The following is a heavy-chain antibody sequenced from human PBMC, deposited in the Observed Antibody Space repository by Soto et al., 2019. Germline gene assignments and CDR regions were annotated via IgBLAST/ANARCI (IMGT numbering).Heavy chain of an antibody. CDR1: GGSISVYY. V-gene: IGHV4-59*01. Sequence: SETLSLTCTLSGGSISVYYWSWIRQSPGQGLEWIGYIYDSGSPYYNPSLKTRVTISADTSKNQISLKLTSATAADTAVYFCARGVGSSPPRYWGRGTLVTVSS. CDR2: IYDSGSP. D-gene: IGHD3-9*01. J-gene: IGHJ4*02. CDR3: ARGVGSSPPRY.